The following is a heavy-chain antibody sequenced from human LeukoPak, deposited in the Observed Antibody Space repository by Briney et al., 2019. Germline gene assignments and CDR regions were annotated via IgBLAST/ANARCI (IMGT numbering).Heavy chain of an antibody. CDR2: IKQDGSEK. CDR3: AREEQQLVRGYYYYGMDV. CDR1: GFTFSSYW. Sequence: PGGSLRLSCAASGFTFSSYWMSWVRQAPGKGLEWVANIKQDGSEKYYVDSVKGRFTISRDNAKNSLYLQMNSLRAEDTAVYYCAREEQQLVRGYYYYGMDVWGQGTTVTVSS. J-gene: IGHJ6*02. V-gene: IGHV3-7*05. D-gene: IGHD6-13*01.